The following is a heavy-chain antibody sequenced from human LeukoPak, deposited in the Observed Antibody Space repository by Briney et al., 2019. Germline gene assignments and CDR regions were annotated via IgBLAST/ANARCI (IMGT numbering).Heavy chain of an antibody. CDR2: IYTDGST. Sequence: SETLSLTCTVSGGSINNYHWSWIRQPAGKGLEWIGQIYTDGSTNYNPPLKSRFTMSIDTTEDRVSLTIRSVTAADTAFYYCARRDISSGWSFDYWGQGTLVTVSS. CDR3: ARRDISSGWSFDY. D-gene: IGHD6-19*01. CDR1: GGSINNYH. V-gene: IGHV4-4*07. J-gene: IGHJ4*02.